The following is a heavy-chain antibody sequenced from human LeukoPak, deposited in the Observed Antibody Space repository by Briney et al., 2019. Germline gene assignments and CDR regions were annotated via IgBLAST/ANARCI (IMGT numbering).Heavy chain of an antibody. D-gene: IGHD3-10*01. CDR2: IGTAGDT. CDR1: GFTFSNYD. CDR3: ARAGGRGVSYGMDV. J-gene: IGHJ6*02. V-gene: IGHV3-13*01. Sequence: GGSLRLSCAASGFTFSNYDMHWVRQATGKGLEWVSAIGTAGDTYYPGSVKGRFTISRENAKNSLYLQMNSLRAGDTAVYYCARAGGRGVSYGMDVWGQGTTVTVSS.